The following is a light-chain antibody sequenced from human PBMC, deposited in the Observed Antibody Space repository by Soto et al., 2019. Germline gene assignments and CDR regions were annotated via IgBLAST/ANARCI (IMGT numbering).Light chain of an antibody. V-gene: IGKV1-5*01. J-gene: IGKJ1*01. CDR2: DAS. Sequence: IQMTQSAAALSANAGDTVTITCRASQSISSWLAWYQHKPGKAPKLLIYDASNLGSGVPSRFSGSGSGAVSSLIISRLPDVACAPYNYQDSYCYARPIAQGTKVDIK. CDR1: QSISSW. CDR3: QDSYCYARP.